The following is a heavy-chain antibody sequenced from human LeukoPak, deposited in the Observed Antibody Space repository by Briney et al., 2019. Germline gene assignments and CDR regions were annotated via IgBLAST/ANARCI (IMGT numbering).Heavy chain of an antibody. CDR3: AKGPVVTVATYFFDY. D-gene: IGHD2-2*01. Sequence: GGSLRLSCAASGFTFSNYAMTWVRQAPGKGLEWVSAISGSGGATFYADSVKGRFSISRDNSKNTLYVQMNSLSPEDTAVYYCAKGPVVTVATYFFDYWGQGTLVIVSS. V-gene: IGHV3-23*01. CDR2: ISGSGGAT. CDR1: GFTFSNYA. J-gene: IGHJ4*02.